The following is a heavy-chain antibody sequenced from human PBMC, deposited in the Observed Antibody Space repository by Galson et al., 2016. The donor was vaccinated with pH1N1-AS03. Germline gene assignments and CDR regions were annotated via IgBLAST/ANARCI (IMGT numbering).Heavy chain of an antibody. D-gene: IGHD2/OR15-2a*01. J-gene: IGHJ4*02. CDR1: GYTFSNYG. Sequence: SVKVSCKASGYTFSNYGITWVRQAPGQGLQWMGWIKNNNDNTIYGQNFQGRFTLTTDPSTNTAYMGLKNLRSDDTGVYYCARAFEEYLLRDYSSVFDSWGQGTLVTVSS. CDR2: IKNNNDNT. V-gene: IGHV1-18*01. CDR3: ARAFEEYLLRDYSSVFDS.